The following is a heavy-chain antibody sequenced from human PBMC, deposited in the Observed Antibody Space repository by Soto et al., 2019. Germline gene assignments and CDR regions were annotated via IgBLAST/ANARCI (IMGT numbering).Heavy chain of an antibody. J-gene: IGHJ6*02. D-gene: IGHD2-2*03. Sequence: QVQLVQSGAEVKRPGASVKVSCKASGFTFNDDYIYWVRQAPGQGLEWMGWISPNSGGSNYAQKFQGRVTLTRDMSTITVYMELTRLTSEDTAVYYCGRDVNGYPPGGMDVWAQGTAVT. CDR2: ISPNSGGS. CDR1: GFTFNDDY. V-gene: IGHV1-2*02. CDR3: GRDVNGYPPGGMDV.